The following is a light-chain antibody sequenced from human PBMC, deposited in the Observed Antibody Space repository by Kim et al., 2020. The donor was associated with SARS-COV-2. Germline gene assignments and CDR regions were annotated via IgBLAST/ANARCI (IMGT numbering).Light chain of an antibody. CDR3: SSYTSTNIPHWV. CDR2: EVT. Sequence: QSALTQPASVSGSPGQTITISCTGTSSDIGDYNYVSWYQQHPGKAPKLLISEVTTRPSGVSNRFSGSKSGNTSSLTISGLQAEDECDYYCSSYTSTNIPHWVFGGGTQLTVL. CDR1: SSDIGDYNY. J-gene: IGLJ3*02. V-gene: IGLV2-14*01.